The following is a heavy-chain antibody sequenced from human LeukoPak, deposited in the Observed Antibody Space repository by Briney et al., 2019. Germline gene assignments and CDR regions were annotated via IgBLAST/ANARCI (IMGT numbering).Heavy chain of an antibody. Sequence: PSETLSLTCAVYGGSFSGYYWSWIRQPPGKGLEWIGEINHSGSANYNPSLKSRVTISVDTSKNQFSLKLSSVTAADTAVYYCARGGPPYCGGGSCYSNWFDPWGQGTLVTVSS. CDR3: ARGGPPYCGGGSCYSNWFDP. J-gene: IGHJ5*02. D-gene: IGHD2-15*01. V-gene: IGHV4-34*01. CDR1: GGSFSGYY. CDR2: INHSGSA.